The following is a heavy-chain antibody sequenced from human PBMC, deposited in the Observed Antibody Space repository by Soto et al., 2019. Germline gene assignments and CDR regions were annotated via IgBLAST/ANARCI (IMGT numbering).Heavy chain of an antibody. CDR1: GFTFSSYA. CDR3: AKGLPGPPGYSGYDSGYYMDV. CDR2: ISGSGCST. D-gene: IGHD5-12*01. Sequence: GGSLRLSCAASGFTFSSYAMSWVRQAPGKGLEGVSAISGSGCSTYYANSAKGPFTISRDNSKNTLYLQMNGLRAEDTAVYYCAKGLPGPPGYSGYDSGYYMDVWGKGTTVTVSS. V-gene: IGHV3-23*01. J-gene: IGHJ6*03.